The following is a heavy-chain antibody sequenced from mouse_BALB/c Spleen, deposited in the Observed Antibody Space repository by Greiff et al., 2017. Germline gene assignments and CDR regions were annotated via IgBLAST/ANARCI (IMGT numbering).Heavy chain of an antibody. Sequence: QVQLKESGPGLVAPSQSLSITCTVSGFSLTGYGVNWVRQPPGKGLEWLGMIWGDGSTDYNSALKSRLSISKDNSKSQVFLKMNSLQTDDTARYYCARQRQLGLDWFAYWGQGTLVTVSA. J-gene: IGHJ3*01. CDR2: IWGDGST. V-gene: IGHV2-6-7*01. CDR3: ARQRQLGLDWFAY. D-gene: IGHD3-2*01. CDR1: GFSLTGYG.